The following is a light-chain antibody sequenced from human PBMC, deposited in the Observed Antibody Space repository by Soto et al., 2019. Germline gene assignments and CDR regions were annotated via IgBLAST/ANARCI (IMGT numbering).Light chain of an antibody. CDR2: SNN. J-gene: IGLJ2*01. CDR1: SSNIGSNT. V-gene: IGLV1-44*01. Sequence: QSALTQPPSASGTPGQRVTISGSGNSSNIGSNTVNWYQQLPGTAPKLVIYSNNQRPSGVPDRFSGSKSGTSASLAISGLQSEDEADYYCVAWDDSLNGYVVFGGGTKVTVL. CDR3: VAWDDSLNGYVV.